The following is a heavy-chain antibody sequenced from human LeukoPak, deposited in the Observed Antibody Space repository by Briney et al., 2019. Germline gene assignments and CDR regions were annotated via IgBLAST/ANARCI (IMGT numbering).Heavy chain of an antibody. CDR1: GYTFSSYG. D-gene: IGHD3-3*01. CDR3: AGDQGGTIFGVVLRDYYYYYYMDV. Sequence: GASVKVSCKASGYTFSSYGISWVRQAPGQGLEWMGWISAYNGNTNYAQKLQGRVTMTTDTSTSTAYMELRSLRSDDTAVYYCAGDQGGTIFGVVLRDYYYYYYMDVWGKGTTVTVSS. CDR2: ISAYNGNT. J-gene: IGHJ6*03. V-gene: IGHV1-18*01.